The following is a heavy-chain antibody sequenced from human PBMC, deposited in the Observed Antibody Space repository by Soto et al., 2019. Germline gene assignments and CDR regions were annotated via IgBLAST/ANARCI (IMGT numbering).Heavy chain of an antibody. CDR3: AHRPYYYYDSSGYYFH. CDR1: GFSLTTNSVG. D-gene: IGHD3-22*01. V-gene: IGHV2-5*01. Sequence: GSGPTLVNPTQTLTLTCTFSGFSLTTNSVGVGWIRQPPGKALEWLALIYGNDDKEYSPSLKSRLTIIKDISKDQVALTVTNVDPVDTATYYCAHRPYYYYDSSGYYFHWGQGTLVIVSS. CDR2: IYGNDDK. J-gene: IGHJ4*02.